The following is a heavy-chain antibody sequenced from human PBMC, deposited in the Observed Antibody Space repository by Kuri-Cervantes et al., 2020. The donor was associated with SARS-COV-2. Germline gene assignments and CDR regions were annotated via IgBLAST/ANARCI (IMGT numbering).Heavy chain of an antibody. CDR3: ARDLSWAAAGSLDY. Sequence: GGSLRLSCAASGFTFSSYAMHWVRQAPGKGLEWVAVISYDGSNKYYADSVKGRFTIPRDNSKNTLYLQMNSLRAEDTAVYYCARDLSWAAAGSLDYWGQGTLVTVSS. D-gene: IGHD6-13*01. V-gene: IGHV3-30-3*01. CDR1: GFTFSSYA. CDR2: ISYDGSNK. J-gene: IGHJ4*02.